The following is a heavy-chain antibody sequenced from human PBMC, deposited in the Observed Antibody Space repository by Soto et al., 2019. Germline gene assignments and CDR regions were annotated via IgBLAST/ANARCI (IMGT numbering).Heavy chain of an antibody. CDR2: IYYSGST. D-gene: IGHD3-3*01. V-gene: IGHV4-59*08. CDR3: ARPSDPPRTYYDFWSGRTAYYYYYYMDV. CDR1: GGSISSYY. J-gene: IGHJ6*03. Sequence: PSETLSLTCTVSGGSISSYYWSWIRQPPGKGLEWIGYIYYSGSTNYNPSLKSRVTISVDTSKNQFSLKLSSVTAADTAVYYCARPSDPPRTYYDFWSGRTAYYYYYYMDVWGKGTTVTVSS.